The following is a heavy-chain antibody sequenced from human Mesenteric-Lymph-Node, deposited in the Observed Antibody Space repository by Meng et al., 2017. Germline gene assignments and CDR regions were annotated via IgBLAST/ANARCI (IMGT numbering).Heavy chain of an antibody. V-gene: IGHV4-30-4*01. CDR1: GGSISSGDYY. J-gene: IGHJ2*01. CDR2: IYYSGGT. CDR3: ARVGWRQWSFDL. Sequence: VQLPASGPGLVKPSQTLSLTCTVSGGSISSGDYYWSWIRQPPGKGLELIGHIYYSGGTSYNPSLKSRVTISVDTSNNQFSLKLSSVTAADTAVYYCARVGWRQWSFDLWGRGTLVTVSS. D-gene: IGHD5-18*01.